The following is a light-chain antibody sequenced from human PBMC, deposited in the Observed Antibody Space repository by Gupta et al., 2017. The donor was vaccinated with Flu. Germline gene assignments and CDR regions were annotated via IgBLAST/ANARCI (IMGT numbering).Light chain of an antibody. CDR2: TNN. CDR1: SSNIGSNT. V-gene: IGLV1-44*01. Sequence: QSVLTQPLSASGTPRQRVTMPCSGSSSNIGSNTVNWYQQVPGTAPRLLIYTNNQRPSGVPDRFSGSKSGTSASLAISGPQSEDEADYYCATWDDSLNGWVFGGGTKLTVL. CDR3: ATWDDSLNGWV. J-gene: IGLJ3*02.